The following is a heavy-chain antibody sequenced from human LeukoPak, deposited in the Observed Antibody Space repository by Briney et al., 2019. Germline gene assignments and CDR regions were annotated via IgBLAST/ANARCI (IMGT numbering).Heavy chain of an antibody. D-gene: IGHD3-10*01. V-gene: IGHV4-61*08. CDR1: GGSISSGGYY. CDR2: IYYSGST. CDR3: ARNDDYLWSGLNR. Sequence: SETLSLTCTVSGGSISSGGYYWSWIRQHPGKGLEWIGYIYYSGSTNYNPSLKSRVTISVDTSKNQFSLKLSSVTAADTAVYYCARNDDYLWSGLNRWGQGTLVTVSS. J-gene: IGHJ4*02.